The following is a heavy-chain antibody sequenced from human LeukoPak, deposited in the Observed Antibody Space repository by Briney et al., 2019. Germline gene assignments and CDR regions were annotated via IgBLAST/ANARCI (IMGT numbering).Heavy chain of an antibody. D-gene: IGHD2-2*01. Sequence: GGSLRLSCTTSKFKFNSYGMTWVRQAPGKGLEWVSSISGSGGSTQYAASVQGRFTISRDNSKNTLYLQMNSLRAEDTAVYYCARDQGYCSSTSCATFDYWGQGTLVTVSS. J-gene: IGHJ4*02. CDR1: KFKFNSYG. V-gene: IGHV3-23*01. CDR3: ARDQGYCSSTSCATFDY. CDR2: ISGSGGST.